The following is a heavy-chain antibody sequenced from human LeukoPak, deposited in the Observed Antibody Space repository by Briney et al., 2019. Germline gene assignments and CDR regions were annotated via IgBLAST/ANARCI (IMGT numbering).Heavy chain of an antibody. Sequence: GGSLRLSCAASGFTFSSYAMSWVRQAPGRGLEWVGRFKSKNSGGTADYAAPVKGRFTISRDDSKNTLYLQMNSLKTDDTAVYYCTTEGYVFGHHGVDVWGQGTTVTVSS. J-gene: IGHJ6*02. V-gene: IGHV3-15*01. CDR3: TTEGYVFGHHGVDV. CDR1: GFTFSSYA. CDR2: FKSKNSGGTA. D-gene: IGHD2-15*01.